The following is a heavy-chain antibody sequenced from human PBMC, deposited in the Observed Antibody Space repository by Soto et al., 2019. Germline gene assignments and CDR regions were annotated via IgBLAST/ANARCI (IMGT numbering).Heavy chain of an antibody. CDR3: ARAIRRWEVHCFFDY. Sequence: QVVLLQSGAEVKEPGSSVRVSCEVSGSTFNNFAFSWVRQAPGHGPEWMGGIVVISNTADYSQRFQDRVTITADTSTNTLYLELGSMTFEDTAVYYCARAIRRWEVHCFFDYWGQGTLVTVSS. V-gene: IGHV1-69*06. D-gene: IGHD1-26*01. CDR2: IVVISNTA. J-gene: IGHJ4*02. CDR1: GSTFNNFA.